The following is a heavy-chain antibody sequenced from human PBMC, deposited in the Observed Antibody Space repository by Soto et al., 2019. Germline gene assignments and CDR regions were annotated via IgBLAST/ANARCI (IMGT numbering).Heavy chain of an antibody. CDR3: TTDRKREYYDFWSGRPYDY. D-gene: IGHD3-3*01. Sequence: GGSLRLSCAASGFTFSNAWMNWVRQAPGKGLEWVGRIKSKTDGGTTDYAAPVKGRFTISRDDSKNTLYLQMNSLKTEDTAVYYCTTDRKREYYDFWSGRPYDYWGQGTLVTVSS. CDR1: GFTFSNAW. V-gene: IGHV3-15*07. CDR2: IKSKTDGGTT. J-gene: IGHJ4*02.